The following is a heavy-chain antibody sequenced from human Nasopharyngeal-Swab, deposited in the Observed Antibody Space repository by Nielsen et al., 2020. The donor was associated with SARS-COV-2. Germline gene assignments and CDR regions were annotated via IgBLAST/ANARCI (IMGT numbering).Heavy chain of an antibody. Sequence: SQTLSLTRAISGDSVSSHSAGWNWIRQPPSRGLEWLGRTLYRSKWYNDYAESVKSRIAVNPDTSKNQFSLQLNSVTPEDTAVYYCARGRDFSFDSWGQGTLVTASS. J-gene: IGHJ4*02. D-gene: IGHD3-3*01. CDR1: GDSVSSHSAG. CDR2: TLYRSKWYN. V-gene: IGHV6-1*01. CDR3: ARGRDFSFDS.